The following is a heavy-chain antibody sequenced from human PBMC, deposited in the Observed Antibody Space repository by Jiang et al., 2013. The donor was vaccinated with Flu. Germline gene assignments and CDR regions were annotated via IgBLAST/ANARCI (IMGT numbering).Heavy chain of an antibody. Sequence: LLKPSETLSLTCAVYGGSFSGYYWSWIRQPPGKGLEWIGEINHSGSTNYNPSLKSRVTISVDTSKNQFSLKLSSVTAADTAVYYCARRGVAVAGFNFDYWGQGTLVTVSS. D-gene: IGHD6-19*01. J-gene: IGHJ4*02. V-gene: IGHV4-34*01. CDR3: ARRGVAVAGFNFDY. CDR2: INHSGST. CDR1: GGSFSGYY.